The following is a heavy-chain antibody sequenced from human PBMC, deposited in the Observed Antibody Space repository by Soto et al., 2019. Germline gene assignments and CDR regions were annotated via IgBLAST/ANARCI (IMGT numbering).Heavy chain of an antibody. D-gene: IGHD3-22*01. CDR1: GGTFSSYA. J-gene: IGHJ6*02. V-gene: IGHV1-69*11. CDR3: ARHYDSSGYYYHYYCYGMDV. CDR2: LIPILGTA. Sequence: QVQLVQSGAEVKKPGSSVKVSCKASGGTFSSYAISWVRQAPGQGLEWMGGLIPILGTANYAQKFQGRVTITADESTSTAYMEVSSLRSEDAAVYYCARHYDSSGYYYHYYCYGMDVWGQGTTVTVSS.